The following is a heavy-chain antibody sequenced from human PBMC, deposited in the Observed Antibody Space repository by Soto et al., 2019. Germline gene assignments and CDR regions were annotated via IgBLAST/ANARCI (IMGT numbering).Heavy chain of an antibody. J-gene: IGHJ4*02. CDR1: GFTFSSYG. CDR2: IWYDGSNK. D-gene: IGHD6-13*01. V-gene: IGHV3-33*01. Sequence: QPGGSLRLSCAASGFTFSSYGMHWVRQAPGKGLEWVAVIWYDGSNKYYADSVKGHVTISADKSISTAYLQWSSLKASDTAMYYCARLQAAAGDNDLTFDYWGQGTLVTVSS. CDR3: ARLQAAAGDNDLTFDY.